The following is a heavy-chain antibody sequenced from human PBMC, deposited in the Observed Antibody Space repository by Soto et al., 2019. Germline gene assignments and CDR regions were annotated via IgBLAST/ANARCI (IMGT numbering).Heavy chain of an antibody. CDR1: GFTFSSYG. CDR2: ISYDGSNK. D-gene: IGHD4-17*01. Sequence: RRLSCAASGFTFSSYGMHWVRQAPGKGLEWVAVISYDGSNKYYADSVKGRFTISRDNSKNTLYLQMNSLRAEDTAVYYCAKDWSTTVVTPYYWGQGTLVTVSS. CDR3: AKDWSTTVVTPYY. J-gene: IGHJ4*02. V-gene: IGHV3-30*18.